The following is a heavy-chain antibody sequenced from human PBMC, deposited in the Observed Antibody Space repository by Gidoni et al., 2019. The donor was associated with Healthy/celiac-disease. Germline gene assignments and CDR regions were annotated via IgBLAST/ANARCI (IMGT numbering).Heavy chain of an antibody. CDR2: ISSSSSYI. CDR3: AREDYGDYEDFGWAWFDP. J-gene: IGHJ5*02. D-gene: IGHD4-17*01. Sequence: EVQLVESGGGLVKPGGSLRLSCAASGFTFSSYSMNWVRQAPGKGLEWVSSISSSSSYIYYADSVKGRFTISRDNAKNSLYLQMNSLRAEDTAVYYCAREDYGDYEDFGWAWFDPWGQGTLVTVSS. CDR1: GFTFSSYS. V-gene: IGHV3-21*01.